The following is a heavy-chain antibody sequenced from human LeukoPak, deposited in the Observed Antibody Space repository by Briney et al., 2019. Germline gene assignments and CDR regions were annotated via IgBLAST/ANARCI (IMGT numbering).Heavy chain of an antibody. CDR2: INPKSGVT. CDR1: GYTFTGYY. V-gene: IGHV1-2*02. CDR3: STLSSYPPPMFDY. Sequence: ASVKVSCKASGYTFTGYYMHWVRQAPGQGLEWMGWINPKSGVTHYAQNFQGRVTMTRDTSIDTAHMDLSRLTFDDSAVYFCSTLSSYPPPMFDYWGQGTLVTVSS. D-gene: IGHD3-10*01. J-gene: IGHJ4*02.